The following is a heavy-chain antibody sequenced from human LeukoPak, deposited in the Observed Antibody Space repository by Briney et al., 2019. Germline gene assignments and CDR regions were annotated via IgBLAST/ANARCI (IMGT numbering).Heavy chain of an antibody. CDR1: GFTFSSYS. Sequence: GGSLRLSCAASGFTFSSYSMNWVRQAPGKGLEWVSSISSSSYIYYADSVKGRFTISRDNAKNSLYLQMNSLRAEDTAVYYCARARYGDYYYFDYWGQGTLVTVS. J-gene: IGHJ4*02. V-gene: IGHV3-21*01. D-gene: IGHD4-17*01. CDR2: ISSSSYI. CDR3: ARARYGDYYYFDY.